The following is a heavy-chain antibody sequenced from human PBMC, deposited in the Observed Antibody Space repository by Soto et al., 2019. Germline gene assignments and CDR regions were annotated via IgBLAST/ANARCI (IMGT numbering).Heavy chain of an antibody. D-gene: IGHD3-22*01. CDR1: GGSISSYY. J-gene: IGHJ6*02. Sequence: QVQLQESGPGLVKPSETLSLTCTVSGGSISSYYWSWIRQPPGQGLEWIGYIYYSGSTNYNPSLRSRVNISVDTSKNQCSLKLSSVTAADTAVDDCARTSEAYDSSGYCGMDVWGQGTTVTVS. CDR2: IYYSGST. V-gene: IGHV4-59*01. CDR3: ARTSEAYDSSGYCGMDV.